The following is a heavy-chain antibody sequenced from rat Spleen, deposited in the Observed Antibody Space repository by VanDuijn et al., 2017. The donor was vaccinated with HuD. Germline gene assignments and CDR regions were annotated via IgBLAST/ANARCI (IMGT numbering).Heavy chain of an antibody. CDR3: ARPCSRRYVMDA. CDR1: GFTFGDFY. Sequence: EVQLVESDGGLVQPGRSLKLSCAASGFTFGDFYMAWVRQAPAKGLEWVTTISYDGSKTYYGDSVKGRFTISRDNAKSTLYLQMNSLRSEDTATYYCARPCSRRYVMDAWGQGASVTVSS. J-gene: IGHJ4*01. CDR2: ISYDGSKT. V-gene: IGHV5-22*01. D-gene: IGHD1-2*01.